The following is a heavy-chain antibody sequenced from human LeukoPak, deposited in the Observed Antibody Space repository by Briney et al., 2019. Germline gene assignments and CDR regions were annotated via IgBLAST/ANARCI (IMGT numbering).Heavy chain of an antibody. Sequence: PGGSLRLSCAASGFTFSSSAMSWVRQAPGKGLEWVSSSGSGGSTYYSDSVKCRFTISRDNSKNTLYLQMKSLRAEDTAVYYCAEGPLLWDGGQGTLVTVSS. CDR3: AEGPLLWD. CDR1: GFTFSSSA. D-gene: IGHD2/OR15-2a*01. V-gene: IGHV3-23*01. CDR2: SGSGGST. J-gene: IGHJ4*02.